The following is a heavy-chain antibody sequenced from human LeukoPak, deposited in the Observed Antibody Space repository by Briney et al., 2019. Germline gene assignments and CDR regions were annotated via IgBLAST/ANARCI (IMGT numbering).Heavy chain of an antibody. D-gene: IGHD4-17*01. CDR1: GGSISSYY. CDR2: IYYSGST. Sequence: ASETLSLTCTVSGGSISSYYWSWIRQPPGKGLEWIGYIYYSGSTNYNPSLKSRVTISVDTSKNQISLKLSSVTAADTAVYYCARSTVTAAPRFYWGQGTLVTVSS. CDR3: ARSTVTAAPRFY. J-gene: IGHJ4*02. V-gene: IGHV4-59*01.